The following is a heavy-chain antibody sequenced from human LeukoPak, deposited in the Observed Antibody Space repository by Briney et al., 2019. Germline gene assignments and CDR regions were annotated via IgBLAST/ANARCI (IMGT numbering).Heavy chain of an antibody. V-gene: IGHV3-30*18. J-gene: IGHJ4*02. D-gene: IGHD6-6*01. CDR2: ISYDGSSK. CDR3: AKDLRSSGGYYFDY. Sequence: PGGSLRLSCAASGFTFSNYGMHWVRQAPRKGLEWVAAISYDGSSKYYTDSVKGRFTISRDNSKSTLYLQMNSLRAEDSAVYYCAKDLRSSGGYYFDYWGQGTLVTVSS. CDR1: GFTFSNYG.